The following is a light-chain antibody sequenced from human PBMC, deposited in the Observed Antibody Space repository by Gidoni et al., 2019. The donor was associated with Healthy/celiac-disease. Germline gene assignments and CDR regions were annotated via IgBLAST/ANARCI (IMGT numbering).Light chain of an antibody. Sequence: DIVMTQSPDSLAVSLGERATINCKSSQSVLYSSNNKNDLAWYQQKPGQPPKLLIYWASTRESGVPDRRSGSGSGTDFTLTISSLQAEDVAVYYCQQYYSTPLTFGGGTKVEIK. V-gene: IGKV4-1*01. J-gene: IGKJ4*01. CDR1: QSVLYSSNNKND. CDR2: WAS. CDR3: QQYYSTPLT.